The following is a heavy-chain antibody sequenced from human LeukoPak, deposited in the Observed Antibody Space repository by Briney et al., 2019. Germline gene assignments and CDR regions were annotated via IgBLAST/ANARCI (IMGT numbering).Heavy chain of an antibody. CDR2: IYPGDSDT. D-gene: IGHD3-9*01. V-gene: IGHV5-51*01. J-gene: IGHJ6*02. Sequence: GESLKISCQGSGYSFTSYWIGWVRQMPGKGLEWMGIIYPGDSDTRYSPSFQGQVTISADKSISTAYLQWSSLKASDTAMYYCARDKFRIDWGYYYYYGMDVWGQGTTVTVSS. CDR3: ARDKFRIDWGYYYYYGMDV. CDR1: GYSFTSYW.